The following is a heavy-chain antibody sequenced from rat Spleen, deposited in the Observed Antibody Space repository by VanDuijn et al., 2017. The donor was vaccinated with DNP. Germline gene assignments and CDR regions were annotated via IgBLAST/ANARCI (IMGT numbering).Heavy chain of an antibody. CDR1: GYTFTNYY. Sequence: QVQLQQSGTELAKPGSAGKISCKASGYTFTNYYIGWIKQTTGQGLEYIGYIHTGSGGPNYNEKFKGTSTLTVDRSSSTAFMQLSSLTPDDSAVYYCASGGFGRWFAYWGQGTLVTVSS. D-gene: IGHD4-3*01. J-gene: IGHJ3*01. CDR3: ASGGFGRWFAY. CDR2: IHTGSGGP. V-gene: IGHV1-43*01.